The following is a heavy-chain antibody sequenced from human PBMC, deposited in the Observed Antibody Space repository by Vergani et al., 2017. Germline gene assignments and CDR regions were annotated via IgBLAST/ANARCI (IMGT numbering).Heavy chain of an antibody. V-gene: IGHV1-69*18. CDR1: GGTFSSYA. D-gene: IGHD2-15*01. Sequence: QVQLVQSGAEVKKPGSSVKVSCKASGGTFSSYAISWVRQAPGQGLEWMGRIIPIFGTANYAQKFQGRVTITADESTSTAYMELSSLRSEDTAVYYCARDNSGSGGSSNLYYYYYGMDVWGQGTTVTVSS. CDR3: ARDNSGSGGSSNLYYYYYGMDV. J-gene: IGHJ6*02. CDR2: IIPIFGTA.